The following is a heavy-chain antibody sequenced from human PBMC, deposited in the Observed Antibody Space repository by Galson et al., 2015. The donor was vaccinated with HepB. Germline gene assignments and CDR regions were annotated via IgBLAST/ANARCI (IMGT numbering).Heavy chain of an antibody. D-gene: IGHD3-10*01. V-gene: IGHV2-5*02. J-gene: IGHJ2*01. Sequence: PALVKPTQTLTLTCTFSGFSLSTSGVGVGWIRQPPGKALEWLTVIYWDDDKRYSPSLKSRLTITKDTSKNPVVLTMTNMDPVDTGTYYCAHIGRGNSGWYFALWGRGTLVTVSS. CDR1: GFSLSTSGVG. CDR3: AHIGRGNSGWYFAL. CDR2: IYWDDDK.